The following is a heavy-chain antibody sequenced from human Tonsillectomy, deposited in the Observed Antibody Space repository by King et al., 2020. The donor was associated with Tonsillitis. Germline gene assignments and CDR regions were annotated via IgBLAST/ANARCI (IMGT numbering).Heavy chain of an antibody. V-gene: IGHV3-33*08. CDR3: ARAGAEIDYDSSGSGVVYYYYIDV. CDR1: GFTFSSSG. CDR2: IWYDGSNK. D-gene: IGHD3-22*01. Sequence: VQLVESGGGVVQPGRSLRLSCAASGFTFSSSGMHWVRQAPGKGLEWVAVIWYDGSNKYYADSVKGRFTISRDNSKTTLYLQMNSLRAEDTAVYYCARAGAEIDYDSSGSGVVYYYYIDVWGKGTTVTVSS. J-gene: IGHJ6*03.